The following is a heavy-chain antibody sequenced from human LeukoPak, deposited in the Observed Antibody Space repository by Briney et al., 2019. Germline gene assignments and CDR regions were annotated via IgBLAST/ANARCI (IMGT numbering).Heavy chain of an antibody. CDR3: VRDGGVSGYDLLDY. CDR1: GFTFSNYW. V-gene: IGHV3-7*01. CDR2: INQDGSKE. D-gene: IGHD5-12*01. Sequence: GGSLRLSCAASGFTFSNYWMTWVRQAPGKGLEWVAHINQDGSKEYYMDSVKARFTISRDNARNSLSLQMNSLRAEDTAVYYCVRDGGVSGYDLLDYWGQGTLVTVSS. J-gene: IGHJ4*02.